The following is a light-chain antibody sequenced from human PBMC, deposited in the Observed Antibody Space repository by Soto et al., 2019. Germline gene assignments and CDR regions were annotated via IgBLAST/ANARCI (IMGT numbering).Light chain of an antibody. CDR3: QQYSSSPPT. CDR2: VAS. V-gene: IGKV3-20*01. J-gene: IGKJ4*01. CDR1: QSVNNNY. Sequence: DIVLTQSPGTLSLSPGERATLSCRASQSVNNNYLAWYQQNPGQAPRLLIYVASTRATGIPDRFSGSGSGTDFTLTISRLEPEDFSVYYCQQYSSSPPTFGGGTKVDIK.